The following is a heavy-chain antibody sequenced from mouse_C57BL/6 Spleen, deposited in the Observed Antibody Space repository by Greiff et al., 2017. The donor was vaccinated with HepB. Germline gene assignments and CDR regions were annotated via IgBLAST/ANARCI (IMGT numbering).Heavy chain of an antibody. CDR1: GYTFTSYW. CDR2: IDPSDSET. Sequence: QVHVKQPGAELVRPGSSVKLSCKASGYTFTSYWMHWVKQRPIQGLEWIGNIDPSDSETHYNQKFKDKATLTVDKSSSTAYMQLSSLTSEDSAVYYCARSNGNYPYYFDYWGQGTTLTVSS. D-gene: IGHD2-1*01. V-gene: IGHV1-52*01. J-gene: IGHJ2*01. CDR3: ARSNGNYPYYFDY.